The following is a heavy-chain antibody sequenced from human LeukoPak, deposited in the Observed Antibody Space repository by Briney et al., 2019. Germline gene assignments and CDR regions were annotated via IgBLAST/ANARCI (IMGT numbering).Heavy chain of an antibody. D-gene: IGHD5-24*01. CDR3: AKEGRSLQTY. Sequence: GGSLRLSCAASGFMFSSNWMSWVRLAPGKGLEWVANIKEDGTETYYVDSVKGRFTISRDNAKNSLYLQMNSLRVEDTAVYYCAKEGRSLQTYWGQGTRVTVSS. J-gene: IGHJ4*02. CDR2: IKEDGTET. V-gene: IGHV3-7*03. CDR1: GFMFSSNW.